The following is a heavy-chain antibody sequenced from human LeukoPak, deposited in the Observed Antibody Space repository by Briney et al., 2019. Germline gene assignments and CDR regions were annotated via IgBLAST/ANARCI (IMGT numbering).Heavy chain of an antibody. CDR1: GYTFTGYY. CDR2: INPNSGGT. V-gene: IGHV1-2*02. J-gene: IGHJ4*02. D-gene: IGHD5-24*01. Sequence: GASVKVPCKASGYTFTGYYMHWVRQAPGQGLEWMGWINPNSGGTNYAQKFQGRVTMTRDTSISTAYMELSRLRSDDTAVYYCAREGRDGYNHFDYWGQGTLVTVSS. CDR3: AREGRDGYNHFDY.